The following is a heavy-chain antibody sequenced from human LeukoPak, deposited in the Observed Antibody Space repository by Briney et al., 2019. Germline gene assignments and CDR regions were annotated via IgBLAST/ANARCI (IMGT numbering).Heavy chain of an antibody. CDR1: GFTFSSYG. V-gene: IGHV3-33*01. CDR2: IWYDGSNK. D-gene: IGHD2-2*01. J-gene: IGHJ6*03. Sequence: PGRSLRLSCAASGFTFSSYGMHWVRQAPGKGLEWVAVIWYDGSNKYYADSVKGRFTISRDNSKNTLYLQMNSLRAEDTAVYYCARWGGHCSSTSCYGNYYYYYMDVWGKGTTVTVSS. CDR3: ARWGGHCSSTSCYGNYYYYYMDV.